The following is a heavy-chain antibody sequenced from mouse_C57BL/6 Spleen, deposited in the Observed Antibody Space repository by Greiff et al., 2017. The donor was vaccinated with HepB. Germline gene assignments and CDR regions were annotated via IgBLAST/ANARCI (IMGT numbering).Heavy chain of an antibody. CDR1: GYTFTSYW. V-gene: IGHV1-52*01. CDR3: ASSGSCGSSGSFDV. J-gene: IGHJ1*03. CDR2: IDPSDSET. Sequence: VQLQQPGAELVRPGSSVKLSCKASGYTFTSYWMHWVKQRPIQGLEWIGNIDPSDSETHYNQKFKDKATLTVDKSSSTAYMQLSSLISEDSAVYYCASSGSCGSSGSFDVWGTGTTVTVSS. D-gene: IGHD1-1*01.